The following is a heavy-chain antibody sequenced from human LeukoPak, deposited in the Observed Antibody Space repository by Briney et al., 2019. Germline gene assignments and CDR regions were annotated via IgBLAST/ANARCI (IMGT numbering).Heavy chain of an antibody. CDR3: AKGARPYYYDSSGSMGYFDY. CDR1: GFTFDDYA. J-gene: IGHJ4*02. V-gene: IGHV3-9*03. Sequence: GRSLRLSCAASGFTFDDYAMHWVRQAPGKGLEWVLGISWNSGSIGYADSVKGRFTISRDNAKNSLYLQMNSLRAEDMALYYCAKGARPYYYDSSGSMGYFDYWGQGTLVTVSS. CDR2: ISWNSGSI. D-gene: IGHD3-22*01.